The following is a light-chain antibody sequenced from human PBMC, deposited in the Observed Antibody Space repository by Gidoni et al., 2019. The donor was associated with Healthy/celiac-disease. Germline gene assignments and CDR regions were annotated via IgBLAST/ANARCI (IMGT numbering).Light chain of an antibody. V-gene: IGKV1-27*01. J-gene: IGKJ1*01. CDR3: QKYNSDPRA. CDR2: SAS. Sequence: DIQMTQSPSSLSASVGDRVTITCRASQGISNSLAWYQQKPGKVPKLLIYSASTLQSGVPSRFSGSGSGTDFTLTISSLQPEDVATYYCQKYNSDPRAFGQXTKVEIK. CDR1: QGISNS.